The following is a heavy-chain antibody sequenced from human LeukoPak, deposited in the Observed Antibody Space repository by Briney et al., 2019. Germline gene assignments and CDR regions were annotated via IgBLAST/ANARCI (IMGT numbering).Heavy chain of an antibody. CDR1: GFTSSSYW. Sequence: GGSLRLSCAASGFTSSSYWMHWVRQAPGKGLVWVSRINSDGSSTSYADSVKGRFTISRDNAKNSLYLQMNSLRAEDTALYHCARGTDSSGYSAFDIWGQGTMVTVSS. V-gene: IGHV3-74*01. CDR3: ARGTDSSGYSAFDI. J-gene: IGHJ3*02. D-gene: IGHD3-22*01. CDR2: INSDGSST.